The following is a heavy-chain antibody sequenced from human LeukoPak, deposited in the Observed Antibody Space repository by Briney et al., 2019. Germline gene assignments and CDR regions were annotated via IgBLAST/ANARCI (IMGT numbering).Heavy chain of an antibody. V-gene: IGHV3-7*03. D-gene: IGHD4-23*01. CDR2: INQDGSER. J-gene: IGHJ4*02. CDR3: VRDRGYSTFDH. Sequence: PGGSLRLSCEASGFLISNSWMSWVRQTPGKGLEWVANINQDGSERNYVDSVEGRLTISRDNAKGSVYLQMNGLRAEDTAVYFCVRDRGYSTFDHWGQGTLVTVSS. CDR1: GFLISNSW.